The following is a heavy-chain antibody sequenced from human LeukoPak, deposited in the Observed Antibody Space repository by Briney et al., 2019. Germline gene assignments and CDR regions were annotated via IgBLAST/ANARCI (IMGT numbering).Heavy chain of an antibody. CDR1: GFTFSSYE. V-gene: IGHV3-48*03. CDR3: AKDAVAPGSSGDFFDY. D-gene: IGHD3-10*01. CDR2: ISSSGSTI. Sequence: GGSLRLSCAASGFTFSSYEMNWVRQAPGKGLEWVSYISSSGSTIYYADSVRGRFTSSRDDSKNTLYLQMNSLRAEDTAVYYCAKDAVAPGSSGDFFDYWGLGTLVTVSS. J-gene: IGHJ4*01.